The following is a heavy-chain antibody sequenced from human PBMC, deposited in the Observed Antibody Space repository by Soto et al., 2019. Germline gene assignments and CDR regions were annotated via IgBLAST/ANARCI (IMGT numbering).Heavy chain of an antibody. CDR3: ARWAACSSTSCYRYYYYYMDV. V-gene: IGHV3-7*01. CDR2: IKQDGSEK. Sequence: PGGSLRLSCAASGFTFSSYWMSWVRQAPGKGLEWVANIKQDGSEKYYVDSVKGRFTISRDNAKNSLYLQMNSLRAEDTAVYYCARWAACSSTSCYRYYYYYMDVWGKGTTVTVSS. J-gene: IGHJ6*03. CDR1: GFTFSSYW. D-gene: IGHD2-2*01.